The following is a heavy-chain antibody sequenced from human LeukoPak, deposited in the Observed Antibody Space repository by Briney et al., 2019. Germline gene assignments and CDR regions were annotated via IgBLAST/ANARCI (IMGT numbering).Heavy chain of an antibody. J-gene: IGHJ6*02. CDR2: TYYSGST. CDR1: GGSISNSNYY. CDR3: AKWLLFNRYYYGIDV. Sequence: SETLSLTCTVSGGSISNSNYYWDWIRQPPGKGLEWIGTTYYSGSTYYNPSLMDRVTISVDTSKNQFSLRLSSVNPADTAVYYCAKWLLFNRYYYGIDVWGRGTTVTVSS. D-gene: IGHD5-24*01. V-gene: IGHV4-39*01.